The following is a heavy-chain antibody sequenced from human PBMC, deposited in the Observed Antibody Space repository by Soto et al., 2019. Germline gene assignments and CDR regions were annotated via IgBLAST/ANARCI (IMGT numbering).Heavy chain of an antibody. CDR3: ARTRGSSSSPWFDP. D-gene: IGHD6-6*01. J-gene: IGHJ5*02. CDR2: IYSGGST. CDR1: GFTVSSNY. V-gene: IGHV3-66*01. Sequence: PGGSLRLSCAASGFTVSSNYMSWVRQAPGKGLEWVSVIYSGGSTYYADSVKGRFTISRDNSKNTLYLQMNSLRAEDTAVYYCARTRGSSSSPWFDPWGQGTLVTVSS.